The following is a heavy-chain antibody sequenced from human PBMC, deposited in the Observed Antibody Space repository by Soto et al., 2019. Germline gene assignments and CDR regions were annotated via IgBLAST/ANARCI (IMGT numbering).Heavy chain of an antibody. CDR3: ARNRIAAAGTVVDY. CDR2: IWYDGSNK. D-gene: IGHD6-13*01. Sequence: HHGGSMRLSCAASGLTFSSYGMHWVRQAPGKGLEWVAVIWYDGSNKYYADSVKGRFTISRDNSKNTLYLQMNSLRAEDTAVYYCARNRIAAAGTVVDYWGQGTLVTVSS. CDR1: GLTFSSYG. V-gene: IGHV3-33*01. J-gene: IGHJ4*02.